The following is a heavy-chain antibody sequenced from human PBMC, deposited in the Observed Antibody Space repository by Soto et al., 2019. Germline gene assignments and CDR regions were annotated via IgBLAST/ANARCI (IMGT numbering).Heavy chain of an antibody. D-gene: IGHD3-22*01. CDR2: INAGNGNT. CDR3: ARDLGYYYSSGYSPEYAFDI. Sequence: ASVKVSCKASGYTFTSYAMHWVRQAPGQRLEWMGWINAGNGNTKYSQKFQGRVTITRDTSASTAYMELSSLRSEDTAVYYCARDLGYYYSSGYSPEYAFDIWGQGTMVTVPS. CDR1: GYTFTSYA. V-gene: IGHV1-3*01. J-gene: IGHJ3*02.